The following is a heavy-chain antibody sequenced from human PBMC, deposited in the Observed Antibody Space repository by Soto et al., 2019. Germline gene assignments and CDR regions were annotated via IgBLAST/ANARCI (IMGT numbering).Heavy chain of an antibody. V-gene: IGHV4-39*01. CDR3: ARRGRAAGTDWWFDP. Sequence: QLQLQESGPGLVKPSETLSLTCTVSGGSISSSSFHWGWIRQPPGTGLEGIGSIYYSGSTYYSPSPKSRVTISVDTSKNQFSLNLRSVTAADAAVYYCARRGRAAGTDWWFDPWGQGTLVTVSS. D-gene: IGHD6-13*01. CDR2: IYYSGST. J-gene: IGHJ5*02. CDR1: GGSISSSSFH.